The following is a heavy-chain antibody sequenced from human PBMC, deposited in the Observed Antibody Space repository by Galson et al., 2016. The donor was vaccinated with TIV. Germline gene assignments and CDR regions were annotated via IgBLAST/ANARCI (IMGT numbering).Heavy chain of an antibody. J-gene: IGHJ3*02. Sequence: SLRLSCAASGFTFNNYAMHWVRQAPGKGLEWVSGISGSGGITYIAESVKGRFAISRDNSRDTLYLQQNSLRAEDTAVYYCAKRRNYGGDALESWGQGTMVTVSS. CDR3: AKRRNYGGDALES. CDR1: GFTFNNYA. V-gene: IGHV3-23*01. D-gene: IGHD4-23*01. CDR2: ISGSGGIT.